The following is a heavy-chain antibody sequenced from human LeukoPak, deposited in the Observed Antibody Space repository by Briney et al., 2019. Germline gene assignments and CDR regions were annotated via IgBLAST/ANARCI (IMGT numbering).Heavy chain of an antibody. CDR2: INPNSGGT. V-gene: IGHV1-2*02. D-gene: IGHD6-13*01. J-gene: IGHJ4*02. Sequence: GASVEVSCKASGCTFTGYYMHWVRQAPGQGLEWMGWINPNSGGTNYAQKFQGRVTMTRDTSISTAYMELSRLRSDDTAVYYCARDKYSSSWYYNYWGQGTLVTVSS. CDR3: ARDKYSSSWYYNY. CDR1: GCTFTGYY.